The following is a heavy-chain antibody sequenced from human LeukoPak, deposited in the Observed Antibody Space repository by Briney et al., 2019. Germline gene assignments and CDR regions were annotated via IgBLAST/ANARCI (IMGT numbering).Heavy chain of an antibody. CDR1: GGSISSYY. CDR3: ARDYRGYSGYDSYFDY. V-gene: IGHV4-59*13. D-gene: IGHD5-12*01. CDR2: IYYSGST. Sequence: SGTLSLTCTVSGGSISSYYWSWIRQPPGKGLEWIGYIYYSGSTNYDPSLKSRVTISVDTSKNQFSLKLSSVTAADTAVYYCARDYRGYSGYDSYFDYWGQGTLVTVSS. J-gene: IGHJ4*02.